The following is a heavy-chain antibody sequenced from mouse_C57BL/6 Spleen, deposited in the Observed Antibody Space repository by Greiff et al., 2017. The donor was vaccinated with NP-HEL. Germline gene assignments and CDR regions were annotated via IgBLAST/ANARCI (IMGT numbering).Heavy chain of an antibody. D-gene: IGHD3-3*01. V-gene: IGHV3-6*01. Sequence: EVKLEESGPGLVKPSQSLSLTCSVTGYSITSGYYWNWIRQFPGNKLEWMGYISYDGSNNYNPSLKNRISITRDTSKNQFFLKLNSVTTEDTATYYCARGEGRGDYAMDYWGQGTSVTVSS. CDR2: ISYDGSN. CDR1: GYSITSGYY. CDR3: ARGEGRGDYAMDY. J-gene: IGHJ4*01.